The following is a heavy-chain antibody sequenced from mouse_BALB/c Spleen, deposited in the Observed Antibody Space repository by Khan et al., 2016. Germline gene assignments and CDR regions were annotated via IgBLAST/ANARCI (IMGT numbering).Heavy chain of an antibody. J-gene: IGHJ3*01. CDR2: INPSTGYT. CDR3: ARWSYYYGSSYGWFAY. CDR1: GYTFTDYW. V-gene: IGHV1-7*01. D-gene: IGHD1-1*01. Sequence: VKLLESGAELAKPGASVKMSCKASGYTFTDYWMHWVKQRPGQGLEWIGYINPSTGYTEYNQKFKDKATLTADKSSSTAYMQLSSLTSEDSAVXYCARWSYYYGSSYGWFAYWGQGTLVTVSA.